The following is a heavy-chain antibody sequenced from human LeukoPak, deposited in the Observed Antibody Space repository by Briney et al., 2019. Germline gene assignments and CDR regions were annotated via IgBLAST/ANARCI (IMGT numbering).Heavy chain of an antibody. CDR2: ISAYNGNT. CDR1: GYTFTSYG. J-gene: IGHJ2*01. Sequence: ASVTVSCKASGYTFTSYGLSWVRQAPGQGLEWMVWISAYNGNTNYAQKLQGRVTMTTDTSTSTAYMELRSLRSDDTAVYYCARVMIGPAHEDGWWYFDLWGRGTLVTVSS. V-gene: IGHV1-18*01. D-gene: IGHD2-21*01. CDR3: ARVMIGPAHEDGWWYFDL.